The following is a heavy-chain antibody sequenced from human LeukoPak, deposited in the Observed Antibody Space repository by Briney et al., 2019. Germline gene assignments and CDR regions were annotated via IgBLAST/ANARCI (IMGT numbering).Heavy chain of an antibody. J-gene: IGHJ4*02. D-gene: IGHD3-22*01. CDR1: GYSFTGYF. V-gene: IGHV1-2*02. CDR2: IDPNSGDT. Sequence: ASVKVSCKASGYSFTGYFIHWVRQAPGQGLEWMGCIDPNSGDTKYAQKFQGRVSMPRDTSTRTAYMELSKLRSDDTAVYFCARSGSTGYSLDYWGQGTLVTVSS. CDR3: ARSGSTGYSLDY.